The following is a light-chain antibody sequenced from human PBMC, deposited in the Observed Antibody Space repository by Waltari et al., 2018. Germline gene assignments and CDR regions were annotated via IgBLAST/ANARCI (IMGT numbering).Light chain of an antibody. CDR1: QSHVYSDGNTY. J-gene: IGKJ2*01. CDR3: MQGTHWPPVYT. Sequence: DVVLTQSPLSLPVSLGQPASISCRHSQSHVYSDGNTYMNWFQQRPGQSPRRLIYKVSNRDSGVPDRFSGSGSGTEFTLRISRVEAEDIAVYYCMQGTHWPPVYTFGQGTKLEIK. V-gene: IGKV2-30*01. CDR2: KVS.